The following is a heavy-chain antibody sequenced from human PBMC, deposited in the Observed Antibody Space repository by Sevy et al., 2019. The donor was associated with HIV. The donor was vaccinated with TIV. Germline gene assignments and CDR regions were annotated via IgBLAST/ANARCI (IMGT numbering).Heavy chain of an antibody. CDR2: ISGSGGST. CDR3: AKDRYCSSTSCYTGNWFDP. CDR1: GFTFSSYA. D-gene: IGHD2-2*02. Sequence: GGSLRLSCAASGFTFSSYAMSWVRQAPGKGLEWVSAISGSGGSTYYADSVKGRFTISRDNSKNTLYLQMNSLRAEDTAVYYGAKDRYCSSTSCYTGNWFDPWGQGTLVTVSS. J-gene: IGHJ5*02. V-gene: IGHV3-23*01.